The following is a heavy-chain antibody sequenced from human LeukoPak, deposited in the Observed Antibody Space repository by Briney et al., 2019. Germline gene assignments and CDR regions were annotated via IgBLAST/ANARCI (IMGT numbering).Heavy chain of an antibody. D-gene: IGHD5-18*01. CDR2: ISHDLTYQ. Sequence: GRSLRLSCAASGFIFTAYGMHWVHQAPGKGLEWVAVISHDLTYQAYADSVKGRFTISRDDSKNTLYLQMNSLRAEDTAVYYCARGGYHAYYLDYWGQGSLVTVSS. J-gene: IGHJ4*02. CDR1: GFIFTAYG. CDR3: ARGGYHAYYLDY. V-gene: IGHV3-30*03.